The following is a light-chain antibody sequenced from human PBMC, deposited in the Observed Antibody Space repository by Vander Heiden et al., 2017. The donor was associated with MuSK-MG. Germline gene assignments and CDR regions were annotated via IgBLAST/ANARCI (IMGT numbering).Light chain of an antibody. CDR1: SGSIASNY. CDR3: QSYDSSNVV. J-gene: IGLJ2*01. Sequence: NFMLTQPHSVSASPGKTVTISCTRSSGSIASNYVQGYQQRTGSAPTNVIYEDNQRHAGVPDRFSGSIDSSSNSAALTISGLKAEDEADYYCQSYDSSNVVFGGGTKLTVL. CDR2: EDN. V-gene: IGLV6-57*03.